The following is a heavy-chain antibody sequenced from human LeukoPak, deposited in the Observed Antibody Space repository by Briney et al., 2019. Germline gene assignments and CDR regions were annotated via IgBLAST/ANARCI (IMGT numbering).Heavy chain of an antibody. V-gene: IGHV3-30*04. D-gene: IGHD1/OR15-1a*01. CDR3: SLTTFGVVYYFDY. CDR2: ISYDGINQ. Sequence: GGSLRLSCAPSGFTFSSYAMHWVRHAPGKGPGWVALISYDGINQYYAHSVKGRFIISRDTSKNTLYIRLNSLRLEDTAVYYSSLTTFGVVYYFDYWGQGTMVSVSS. J-gene: IGHJ4*02. CDR1: GFTFSSYA.